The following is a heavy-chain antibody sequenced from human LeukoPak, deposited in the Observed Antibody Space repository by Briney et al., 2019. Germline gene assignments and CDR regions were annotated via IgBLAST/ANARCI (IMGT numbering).Heavy chain of an antibody. CDR2: INHSGST. Sequence: NPSETLSLTCTVSGGSISSSSYYWSWIRQPPGKGLEWIGEINHSGSTNYNPSLKSRVTISVDTPKNQFSLKLSSVTAADTAVYYCARDFYYMDVWGKGTTVTISS. V-gene: IGHV4-39*07. CDR3: ARDFYYMDV. J-gene: IGHJ6*03. CDR1: GGSISSSSYY.